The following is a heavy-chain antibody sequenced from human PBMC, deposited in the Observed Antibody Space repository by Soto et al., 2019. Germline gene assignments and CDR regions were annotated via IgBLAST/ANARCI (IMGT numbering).Heavy chain of an antibody. CDR3: EHRDSSGPSPDNWFDP. Sequence: SGPTLVNPTQTLTLTCTFSGFSLSTSGVGVGWIRQPPGKALEWLALIYWDDDKRYSPSLKSRLTITKDTSKNQVVLTMTNMDPVDTATYYCEHRDSSGPSPDNWFDPWGQGTLVTVSS. J-gene: IGHJ5*02. V-gene: IGHV2-5*02. CDR2: IYWDDDK. CDR1: GFSLSTSGVG. D-gene: IGHD6-25*01.